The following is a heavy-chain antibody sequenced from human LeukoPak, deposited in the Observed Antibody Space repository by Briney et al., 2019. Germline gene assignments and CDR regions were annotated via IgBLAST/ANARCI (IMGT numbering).Heavy chain of an antibody. J-gene: IGHJ6*02. D-gene: IGHD2-2*01. CDR2: IYTSGST. CDR3: ARDLVPAARYYYYYYGMDV. CDR1: GGSISSYY. V-gene: IGHV4-4*07. Sequence: SETLSPTCTVSGGSISSYYWSWIRQPAGKGLEWIGRIYTSGSTNYNPSLKSRVTMSVDTSKNQFSLKLSSVTAADTAVYYCARDLVPAARYYYYYYGMDVWGQGTTVTVSS.